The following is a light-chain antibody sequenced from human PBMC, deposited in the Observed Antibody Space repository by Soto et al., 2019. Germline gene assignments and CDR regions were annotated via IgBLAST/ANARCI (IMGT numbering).Light chain of an antibody. CDR3: SSYTSSSTLE. J-gene: IGLJ2*01. Sequence: QPVLTQPASVSGSPGQSITISCTGTSSDVGGYNYVSWYQQHPGKAPKLMIYDVSNWPSGVSNRFSGSKSGNTASLTISGLQAEDEADYYCSSYTSSSTLEFGGGTKVTVL. CDR2: DVS. CDR1: SSDVGGYNY. V-gene: IGLV2-14*01.